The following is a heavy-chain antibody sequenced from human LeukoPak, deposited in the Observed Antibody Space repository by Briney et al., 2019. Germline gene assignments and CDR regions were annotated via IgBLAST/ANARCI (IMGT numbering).Heavy chain of an antibody. D-gene: IGHD2-2*01. CDR3: ARLGYCSSTSCYPDL. CDR2: IHHSWSI. Sequence: PSETLSLTCAVSAYSINGLNYWGWIRQPPGKGLEWIGSIHHSWSIDYNPSLKSRVTISIDTSKKQFSLKLTYVTAADTAVYYCARLGYCSSTSCYPDLWGQGSLVTVSS. CDR1: AYSINGLNY. V-gene: IGHV4-38-2*01. J-gene: IGHJ5*02.